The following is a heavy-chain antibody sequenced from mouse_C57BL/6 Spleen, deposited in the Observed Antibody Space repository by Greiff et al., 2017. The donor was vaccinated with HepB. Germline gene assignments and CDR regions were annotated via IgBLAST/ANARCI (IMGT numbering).Heavy chain of an antibody. CDR2: IYPGGGYT. J-gene: IGHJ2*01. D-gene: IGHD1-1*02. CDR1: GYTFTNYW. V-gene: IGHV1-63*01. Sequence: VQLQESGAELVRPGTSVKMSCKASGYTFTNYWIGWAKQRPGHGLEWIGDIYPGGGYTNYNEKFKGKATLTADKSSSTAYMQFSSLTSEDSAIYYCARSDGGRGYFDYWGQGTTLTVSS. CDR3: ARSDGGRGYFDY.